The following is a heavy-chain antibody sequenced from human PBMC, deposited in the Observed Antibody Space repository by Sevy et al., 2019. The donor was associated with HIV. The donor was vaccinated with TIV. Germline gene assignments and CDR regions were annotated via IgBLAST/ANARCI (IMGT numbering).Heavy chain of an antibody. Sequence: ASVKVSCKVSGYTLTELSMHWVRQPPGKGLEWMGRFDPEDGETIYAQKFLGRLTMTEDTSTDTAYMNLSSLRSEDTAVYYCATEDITMIPYGLDVWGQGTTVTVSS. CDR1: GYTLTELS. CDR2: FDPEDGET. CDR3: ATEDITMIPYGLDV. D-gene: IGHD3-22*01. J-gene: IGHJ6*02. V-gene: IGHV1-24*01.